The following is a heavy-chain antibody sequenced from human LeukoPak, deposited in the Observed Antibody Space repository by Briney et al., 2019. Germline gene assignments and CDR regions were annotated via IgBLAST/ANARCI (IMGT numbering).Heavy chain of an antibody. J-gene: IGHJ4*02. CDR1: GYIFTSYW. CDR3: ARGSLIRTSFDY. D-gene: IGHD1-1*01. V-gene: IGHV5-51*01. Sequence: GESLKISCQGSGYIFTSYWIGWVRQMPGKGLEWMGIISPADSDVRYSPSFSGQVTISVDKSTDTPYLQWSSLKTSDTAMYYCARGSLIRTSFDYWGQGTLVTVSS. CDR2: ISPADSDV.